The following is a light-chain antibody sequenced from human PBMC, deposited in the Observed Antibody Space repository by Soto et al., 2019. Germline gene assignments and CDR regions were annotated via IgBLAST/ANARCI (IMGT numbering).Light chain of an antibody. CDR3: QQYKSYSRT. J-gene: IGKJ1*01. CDR1: QSISSW. Sequence: DIQMTQSPSTLSASVGDTVTITCRASQSISSWLAWFQQKPGKAPKLLIAQASYLESGVPSRFNGSESGTEFAFTISGLQPDDFATYYCQQYKSYSRTFGQGTKVEIK. CDR2: QAS. V-gene: IGKV1-5*03.